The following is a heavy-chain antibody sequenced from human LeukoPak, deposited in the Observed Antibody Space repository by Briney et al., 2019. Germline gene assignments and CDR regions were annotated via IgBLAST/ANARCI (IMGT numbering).Heavy chain of an antibody. CDR3: ARAPQRITIFGVVISNWFDP. J-gene: IGHJ5*02. CDR1: GDSLSSDTSS. Sequence: SQTLSLTCLVSGDSLSSDTSSWTWIRQPPGKGLEWIGSIYHTGRTFYNPSLTSRVTISVDKSNNHFSLKLNSVTAADTAVYYCARAPQRITIFGVVISNWFDPWGQGTLVTVSS. CDR2: IYHTGRT. D-gene: IGHD3-3*01. V-gene: IGHV4-30-2*01.